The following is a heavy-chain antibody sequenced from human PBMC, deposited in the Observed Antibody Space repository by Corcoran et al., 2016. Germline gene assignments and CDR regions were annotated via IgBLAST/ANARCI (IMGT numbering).Heavy chain of an antibody. V-gene: IGHV1-46*01. D-gene: IGHD6-13*01. J-gene: IGHJ6*02. CDR3: AGGAGIAAAWWGYYYGMDV. Sequence: QVQLVQSGAEVKKPGASVKVSCKASGYTFTSYYMHWVRQAPGQGLEWMGIINPSGGSTSYAQKFQGRVTMTRDTSTSTVYMELSSLRSEDTAVYYCAGGAGIAAAWWGYYYGMDVWGQGTTVTVSS. CDR2: INPSGGST. CDR1: GYTFTSYY.